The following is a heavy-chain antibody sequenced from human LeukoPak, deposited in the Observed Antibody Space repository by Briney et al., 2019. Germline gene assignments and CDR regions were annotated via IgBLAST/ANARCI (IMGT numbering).Heavy chain of an antibody. D-gene: IGHD2-21*01. V-gene: IGHV1-69*05. CDR3: ASILGSGNWFDP. J-gene: IGHJ5*02. Sequence: GASVKVSCKASGGTFSSYAISWVRQAPGQGLEWMGGIIPIFGTANYAQKFQGRVTMTRDTSTSTVYMELSSLRSEDTAVYYCASILGSGNWFDPWGQGTLVTVSS. CDR2: IIPIFGTA. CDR1: GGTFSSYA.